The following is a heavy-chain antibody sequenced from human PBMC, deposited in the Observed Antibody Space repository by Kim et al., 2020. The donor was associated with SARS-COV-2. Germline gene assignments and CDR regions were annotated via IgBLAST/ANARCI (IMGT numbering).Heavy chain of an antibody. J-gene: IGHJ4*02. CDR3: MKGGWGWYLDH. V-gene: IGHV3-23*01. CDR1: GFTFTGHA. Sequence: GGSLRLSCTTSGFTFTGHAMSWVRQAPGKGLEWVSSIDGSDGTTYYVDSVRGRFTISRDDSKNTLYLQMSALRGDDTAVYYCMKGGWGWYLDHWCQGTLV. CDR2: IDGSDGTT. D-gene: IGHD1-20*01.